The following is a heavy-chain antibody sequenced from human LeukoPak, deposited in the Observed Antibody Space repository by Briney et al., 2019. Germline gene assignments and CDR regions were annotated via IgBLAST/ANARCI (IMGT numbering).Heavy chain of an antibody. J-gene: IGHJ5*02. CDR2: IRQDGSTK. D-gene: IGHD6-13*01. CDR1: GFPFNSYW. V-gene: IGHV3-7*03. CDR3: ARSVPYVTTWYGRSDL. Sequence: PGGSLRLSCAASGFPFNSYWMTWVRQAPGKGLEWVANIRQDGSTKYYVDSVKGRFTISRDNAMNSLYLQMNSLRAEDTAIYYCARSVPYVTTWYGRSDLWGQGTLVTVSS.